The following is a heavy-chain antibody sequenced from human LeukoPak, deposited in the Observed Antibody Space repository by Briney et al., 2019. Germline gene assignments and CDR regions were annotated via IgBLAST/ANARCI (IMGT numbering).Heavy chain of an antibody. CDR1: GGTFSSYA. Sequence: ASVKVSCKASGGTFSSYAISWARQAPGQGLEWMGWISIYSGNTNYAQKFQDRISMTTDTSTSTAYMELRSLKSDDTAVYYCARDPGGTWGFDYWGQGALVTVSS. CDR3: ARDPGGTWGFDY. D-gene: IGHD7-27*01. J-gene: IGHJ4*02. CDR2: ISIYSGNT. V-gene: IGHV1-18*01.